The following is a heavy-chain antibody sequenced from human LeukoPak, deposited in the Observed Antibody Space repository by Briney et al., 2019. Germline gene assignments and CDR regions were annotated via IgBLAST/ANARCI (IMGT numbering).Heavy chain of an antibody. V-gene: IGHV4-59*08. Sequence: PSETLSLTCTVSGGSISSYYWSWIRQPPGKGLEWIGYIYYSGSANYNPSLKSRVTISVDTSKNHFSLKLSSVTAADTAVYYCARWEEAFDIWGQGTMVTVSS. D-gene: IGHD1-26*01. CDR2: IYYSGSA. J-gene: IGHJ3*02. CDR3: ARWEEAFDI. CDR1: GGSISSYY.